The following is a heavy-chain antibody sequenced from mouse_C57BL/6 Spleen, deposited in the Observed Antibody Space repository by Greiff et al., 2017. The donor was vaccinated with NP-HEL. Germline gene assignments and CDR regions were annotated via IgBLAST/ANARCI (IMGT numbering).Heavy chain of an antibody. CDR1: GYAFSSSW. CDR3: ANLYYGSSYRYFDV. J-gene: IGHJ1*03. V-gene: IGHV1-82*01. D-gene: IGHD1-1*01. CDR2: IYPGDGDT. Sequence: VQLQLSGPELVKPGASVKISCKASGYAFSSSWMNWVKQRPGKGLEWIGRIYPGDGDTNYNGKFKGKATLTADKSSSTAYMQLSSLTSEDSAVYFCANLYYGSSYRYFDVWGTGTTVTVSS.